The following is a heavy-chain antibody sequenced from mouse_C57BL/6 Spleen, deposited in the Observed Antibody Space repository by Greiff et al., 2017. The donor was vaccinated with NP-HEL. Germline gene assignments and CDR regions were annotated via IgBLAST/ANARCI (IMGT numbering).Heavy chain of an antibody. J-gene: IGHJ4*01. D-gene: IGHD2-4*01. Sequence: QVQLKQSGPGLVQPSQSLSITCTVSGFSLTSYGVHWVRQSPGKGLEWLGVIWSGGSTDYNAAFISRLSISKDNSKSQVFFKMNSLQADDTAIYYYARRPFYYEYDESMDYWGQGTSVTVSS. CDR2: IWSGGST. CDR3: ARRPFYYEYDESMDY. CDR1: GFSLTSYG. V-gene: IGHV2-2*01.